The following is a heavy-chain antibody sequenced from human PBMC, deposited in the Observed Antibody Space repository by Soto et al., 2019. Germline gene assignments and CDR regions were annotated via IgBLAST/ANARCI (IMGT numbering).Heavy chain of an antibody. CDR2: IYYSGST. D-gene: IGHD5-18*01. CDR3: ARRYGYAFDI. V-gene: IGHV4-59*08. CDR1: GGSISSSYY. Sequence: SETLSLTCAVSGGSISSSYYWSWIRQPPGKGLEWIGYIYYSGSTNYNPSLKSRVTISVDTSKNQFSLKLSSVTAADTAIYYCARRYGYAFDIWGQGTMVTVSS. J-gene: IGHJ3*02.